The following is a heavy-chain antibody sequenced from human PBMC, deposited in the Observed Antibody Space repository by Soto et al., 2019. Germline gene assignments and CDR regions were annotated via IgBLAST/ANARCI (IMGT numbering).Heavy chain of an antibody. V-gene: IGHV3-30-3*01. Sequence: GGSLRLSCAASGFTFSSYAMHWVRQAPGKGLEWVAVISYDGSNKYYADSVKGRFTISRDNSKNTLYLQMNSLRAEDTAVYYCARDRGYYYYYYGMDVWGQGTTVTVSS. CDR1: GFTFSSYA. J-gene: IGHJ6*02. CDR3: ARDRGYYYYYYGMDV. D-gene: IGHD5-12*01. CDR2: ISYDGSNK.